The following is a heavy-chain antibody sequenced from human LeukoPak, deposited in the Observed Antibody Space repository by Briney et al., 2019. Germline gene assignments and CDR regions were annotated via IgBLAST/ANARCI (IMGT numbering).Heavy chain of an antibody. V-gene: IGHV3-53*01. J-gene: IGHJ5*02. CDR1: GFTVSSNY. CDR3: ARGGGYCSSTSCRYNWFDP. CDR2: IYSGGST. D-gene: IGHD2-2*01. Sequence: GGSLRLSCAASGFTVSSNYMSWVRQAPGKGLEWVSVIYSGGSTYYADSVKGRFTISRDNSKNTLYLQKNNLRAEDTAVYYCARGGGYCSSTSCRYNWFDPWGQGTLVTVSS.